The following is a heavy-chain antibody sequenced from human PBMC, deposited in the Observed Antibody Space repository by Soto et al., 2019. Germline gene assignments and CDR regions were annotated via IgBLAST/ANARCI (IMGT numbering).Heavy chain of an antibody. CDR1: GGSFSGYY. CDR2: INHSGST. Sequence: SETLSLTCAVYGGSFSGYYWSWIRQPPGKGLEWIGEINHSGSTNYNPSLKSRVTISVDTSKNQFSLKLSSVTAADTAVYYCATGRGTVNGTTTGWFDTWGQGTLVTVSS. V-gene: IGHV4-34*01. D-gene: IGHD1-7*01. J-gene: IGHJ5*02. CDR3: ATGRGTVNGTTTGWFDT.